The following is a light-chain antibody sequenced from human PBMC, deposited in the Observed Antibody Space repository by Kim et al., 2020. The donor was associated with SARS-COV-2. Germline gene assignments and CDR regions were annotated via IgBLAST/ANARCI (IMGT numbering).Light chain of an antibody. CDR2: EVS. V-gene: IGLV2-14*02. Sequence: QSALTQPASLSGSPGQSITISCTGTSSDVGSYNLVSWYQHHPDKAPKLMIFEVSKRPSGVSNRFSGSKSGTSASLAISGLQSEDEADYYCAAWDDSLNGPVFGGGTQLTVL. CDR1: SSDVGSYNL. J-gene: IGLJ3*02. CDR3: AAWDDSLNGPV.